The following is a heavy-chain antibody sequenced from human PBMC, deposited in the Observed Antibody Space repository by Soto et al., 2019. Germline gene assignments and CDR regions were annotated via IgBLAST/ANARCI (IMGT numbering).Heavy chain of an antibody. CDR2: IWHDGTNK. D-gene: IGHD3-22*01. J-gene: IGHJ4*02. CDR3: AREYYYDGSGYHY. CDR1: GFTFSSFA. Sequence: GGSLRLSCAASGFTFSSFAMHWVRQAPGKGLEWVAVIWHDGTNKYYADSVKGRFTISRDISKNTVFLQMNSLRVEDTAVYYCAREYYYDGSGYHYWGQGT. V-gene: IGHV3-33*01.